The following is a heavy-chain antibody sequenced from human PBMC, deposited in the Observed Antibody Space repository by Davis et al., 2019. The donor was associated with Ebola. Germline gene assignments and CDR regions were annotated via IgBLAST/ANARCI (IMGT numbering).Heavy chain of an antibody. J-gene: IGHJ4*02. V-gene: IGHV4-59*01. CDR3: ARESSDYYFDY. CDR1: GGSISSYY. CDR2: IYYSGST. Sequence: MPSETLSLTCAVYGGSISSYYWSWIRQPPGKGLEWIGYIYYSGSTNYNPSLKSRVTISVDTSKNQFSLKLSSVTAADTAVYYCARESSDYYFDYWGQGTLVTVSS. D-gene: IGHD2-21*02.